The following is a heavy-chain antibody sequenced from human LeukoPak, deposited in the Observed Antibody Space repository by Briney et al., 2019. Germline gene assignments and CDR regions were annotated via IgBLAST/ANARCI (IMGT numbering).Heavy chain of an antibody. D-gene: IGHD4-23*01. Sequence: GRSLRLSCAASGFTFSSYGMHWVRQAPGKGLEWVAVISYDGSNKYYADSVKGRFTISRDNSKNTLYLQMNSLRAEDTAVYYCAKDEVDGGDFDYWGQGTLVTVSS. V-gene: IGHV3-30*18. CDR1: GFTFSSYG. CDR2: ISYDGSNK. J-gene: IGHJ4*02. CDR3: AKDEVDGGDFDY.